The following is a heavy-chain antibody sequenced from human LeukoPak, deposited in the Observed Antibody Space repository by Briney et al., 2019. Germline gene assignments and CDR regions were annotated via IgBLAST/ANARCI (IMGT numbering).Heavy chain of an antibody. CDR1: GFNFVIYA. J-gene: IGHJ4*02. Sequence: GGSLRLSCAASGFNFVIYAMVWVRQAPGKGPEWVSSITNSGDKAYYADSVKGRFTISRDNPKNTLYLQMNSLRAEDTALYYCAKAGYSFGLDSWGQGTLVTVSS. V-gene: IGHV3-23*01. CDR3: AKAGYSFGLDS. CDR2: ITNSGDKA. D-gene: IGHD5-18*01.